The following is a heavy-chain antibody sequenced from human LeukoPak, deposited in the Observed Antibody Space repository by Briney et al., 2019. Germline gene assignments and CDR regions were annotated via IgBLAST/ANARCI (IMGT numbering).Heavy chain of an antibody. CDR1: GYTFTSYY. Sequence: GASVKVSCKASGYTFTSYYMHWVRQAPRQGLEWMGIINPSGGSTSYAQKFQGRVTMTRDTSTSTVYMELSSLRSEDTAVYYCARDIDYDSSGYYPHFDYWGQGTLVTVSS. CDR2: INPSGGST. D-gene: IGHD3-22*01. J-gene: IGHJ4*02. CDR3: ARDIDYDSSGYYPHFDY. V-gene: IGHV1-46*01.